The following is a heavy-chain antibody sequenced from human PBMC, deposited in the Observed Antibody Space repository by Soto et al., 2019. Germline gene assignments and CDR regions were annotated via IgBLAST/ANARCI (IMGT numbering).Heavy chain of an antibody. Sequence: SETLSLTCTVSGGSISSGGYYWSWIRQHPGKGLEWIGYIYYSGSIYYNPSLKSRVTISVDTSKNQFSLKLSSVTAADTAVYYCARGYHYYDSSGYYSANWFDPWGQGTLVTVSS. V-gene: IGHV4-31*03. CDR3: ARGYHYYDSSGYYSANWFDP. CDR1: GGSISSGGYY. D-gene: IGHD3-22*01. J-gene: IGHJ5*02. CDR2: IYYSGSI.